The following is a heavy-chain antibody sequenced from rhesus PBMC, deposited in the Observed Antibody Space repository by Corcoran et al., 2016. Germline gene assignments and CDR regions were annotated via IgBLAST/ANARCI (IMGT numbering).Heavy chain of an antibody. CDR1: GGSISSNY. V-gene: IGHV4-147*01. Sequence: QVQLQESGPGLVKPSETLSLTCAVSGGSISSNYWRWIRQAPGKGPAWIGRIYGNGGSTTYNPSLKSRVTISTDTSKNQFSLKLSSVTAADTAVYYCARDKSGYSYPETWGQGVLVTVSS. CDR3: ARDKSGYSYPET. D-gene: IGHD5-24*01. CDR2: IYGNGGST. J-gene: IGHJ4*01.